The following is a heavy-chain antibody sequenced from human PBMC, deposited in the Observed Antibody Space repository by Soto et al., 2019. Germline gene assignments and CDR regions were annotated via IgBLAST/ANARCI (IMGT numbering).Heavy chain of an antibody. Sequence: QLQLQESGSGLVRPSQTLSLTCAVSGDSISRGGYSWTWIRQPPGKALEWIGNIYDSGSTSYIPSLKSRGTISVDTSKNQFSLKLTSVTAADTAVYFCARGSSSYYDYGMDVWGQGTTVTVSS. CDR3: ARGSSSYYDYGMDV. J-gene: IGHJ6*02. CDR2: IYDSGST. D-gene: IGHD6-6*01. V-gene: IGHV4-30-2*01. CDR1: GDSISRGGYS.